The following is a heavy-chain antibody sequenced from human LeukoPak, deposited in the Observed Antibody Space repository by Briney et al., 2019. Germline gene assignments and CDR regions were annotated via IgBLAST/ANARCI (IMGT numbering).Heavy chain of an antibody. CDR2: ISSGGST. Sequence: PGGSLRLSCVASGFTVSSNYMSWVRQAPGKGLEWVSVISSGGSTYYADSVKGRFTISRDNSKNTLYLEMNSLRVEDTAVYYCARGPYSGLYYFDYWGQGTLVTVSS. D-gene: IGHD6-13*01. CDR3: ARGPYSGLYYFDY. CDR1: GFTVSSNY. V-gene: IGHV3-53*01. J-gene: IGHJ4*02.